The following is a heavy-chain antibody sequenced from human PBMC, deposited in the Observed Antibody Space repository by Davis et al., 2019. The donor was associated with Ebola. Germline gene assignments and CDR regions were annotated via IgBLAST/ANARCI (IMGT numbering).Heavy chain of an antibody. V-gene: IGHV4-59*12. J-gene: IGHJ6*02. D-gene: IGHD3-3*01. CDR1: GGSISSYY. CDR2: IYYSGST. Sequence: MPSETLSLTCTVSGGSISSYYWSWIRQPPGKGLEWIGYIYYSGSTNYNPSLKSRVTISVDTSKNQFSLKLSSVTAADTAVYYCAREPIFGVVTYYYYGMDVWGQGTTVTVSS. CDR3: AREPIFGVVTYYYYGMDV.